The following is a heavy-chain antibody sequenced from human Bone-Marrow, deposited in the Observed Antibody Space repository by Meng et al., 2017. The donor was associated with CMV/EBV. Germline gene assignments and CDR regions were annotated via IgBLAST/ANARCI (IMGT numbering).Heavy chain of an antibody. D-gene: IGHD3-10*01. V-gene: IGHV1-18*01. CDR2: ISAYNGNT. Sequence: ASVKVSCKASGYTFTSYGISWVRQAPGQGLEWMGWISAYNGNTNYAQKLQGRVTMTTDTSTSTAYMELRSLRSDDTAVYYCARVRPITMVRGEGYYGMDVWGQGTTVTVSS. CDR1: GYTFTSYG. J-gene: IGHJ6*02. CDR3: ARVRPITMVRGEGYYGMDV.